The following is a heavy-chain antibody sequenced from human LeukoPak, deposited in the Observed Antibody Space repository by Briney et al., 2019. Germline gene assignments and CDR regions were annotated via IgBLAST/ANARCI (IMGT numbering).Heavy chain of an antibody. V-gene: IGHV3-23*01. CDR2: ISGSAGST. CDR1: GFTFNNYL. CDR3: AKGGDDYYYYFYYGMDV. J-gene: IGHJ6*02. Sequence: GGSLRLSCEASGFTFNNYLIHWVRQAPGKGLEWVSLISGSAGSTYYADSVKGRFTISRDNSKNTLYLQMNSLRAEDTAVYYCAKGGDDYYYYFYYGMDVWGQGTTVTVSS. D-gene: IGHD1-26*01.